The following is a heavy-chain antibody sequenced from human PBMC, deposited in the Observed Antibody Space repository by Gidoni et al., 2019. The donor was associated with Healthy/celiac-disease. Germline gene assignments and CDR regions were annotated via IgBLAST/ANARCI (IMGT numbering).Heavy chain of an antibody. D-gene: IGHD3-10*01. J-gene: IGHJ6*02. Sequence: QVQLQESGPGLVKPSETLSLTCTVSGVSISSYYWSWLRQPPGKGLEWIGYIYYSGSTNYNPSLKRRVTRSVDTSKNQFSLKLSSVTAADTAVYDCARGFRRYYYGSWSYPRYYYYYGMDVWGQGTTVTFSS. CDR3: ARGFRRYYYGSWSYPRYYYYYGMDV. CDR1: GVSISSYY. CDR2: IYYSGST. V-gene: IGHV4-59*01.